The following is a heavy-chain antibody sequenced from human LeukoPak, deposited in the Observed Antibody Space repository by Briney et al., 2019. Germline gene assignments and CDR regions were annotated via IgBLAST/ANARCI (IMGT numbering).Heavy chain of an antibody. D-gene: IGHD6-6*01. Sequence: SETLSLTCTVSGGSISSYYWSWIRQPPGKGLEWIGYIYYSGSTNYNPSLKSRVTISVDTSKNQFSLKLSSVTAADTAAYYCARVGSSSFYYYYYMDVWGKGTTVTVSS. J-gene: IGHJ6*03. CDR3: ARVGSSSFYYYYYMDV. CDR2: IYYSGST. V-gene: IGHV4-59*01. CDR1: GGSISSYY.